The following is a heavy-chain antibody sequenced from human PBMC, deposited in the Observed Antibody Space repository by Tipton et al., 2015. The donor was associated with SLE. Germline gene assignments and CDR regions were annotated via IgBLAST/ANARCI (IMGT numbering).Heavy chain of an antibody. CDR3: ARGRGDYDFWSGYYRRPGDYMDV. Sequence: TLSLTCIVSGDSISSSSYYWGWIRQPPGKGLEWVGTVYYTGNTFYNPSLKSRVTISVDTSKNQFSLKLSSVTAADTAVYYCARGRGDYDFWSGYYRRPGDYMDVWGKGTTVTVSS. V-gene: IGHV4-39*07. CDR2: VYYTGNT. D-gene: IGHD3-3*01. CDR1: GDSISSSSYY. J-gene: IGHJ6*03.